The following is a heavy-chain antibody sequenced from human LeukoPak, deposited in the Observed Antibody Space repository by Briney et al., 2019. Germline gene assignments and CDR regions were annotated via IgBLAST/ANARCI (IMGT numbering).Heavy chain of an antibody. V-gene: IGHV1-8*02. D-gene: IGHD3-10*01. J-gene: IGHJ4*02. CDR1: GYTFTNYA. CDR3: AGDAMVRGIFDY. Sequence: ASVEVSCKASGYTFTNYAITWVRQATGQGLEWMGWMNPNNGNTGYAQKFQGRVTMTRNTSISTAYMELSSLRSEDTAVYYCAGDAMVRGIFDYWGQGTLVTVSS. CDR2: MNPNNGNT.